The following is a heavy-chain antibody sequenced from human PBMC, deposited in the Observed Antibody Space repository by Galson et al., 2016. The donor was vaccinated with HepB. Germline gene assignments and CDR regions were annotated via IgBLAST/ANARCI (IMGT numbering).Heavy chain of an antibody. CDR1: GGTFSTYT. CDR2: IIPIFGTA. CDR3: ARVSSSSWSEYFDD. Sequence: SVKVSCKASGGTFSTYTISWVRQAPGQGPEWMGEIIPIFGTANYAQKLQGRVTITADESTSTGYMELSSLRSEDTAVYYCARVSSSSWSEYFDDWGQGTLVSVSS. V-gene: IGHV1-69*13. J-gene: IGHJ4*02. D-gene: IGHD6-13*01.